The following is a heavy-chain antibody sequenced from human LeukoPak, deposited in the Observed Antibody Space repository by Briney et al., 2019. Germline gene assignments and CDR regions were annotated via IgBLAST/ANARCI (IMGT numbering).Heavy chain of an antibody. CDR1: GFTFSSYR. D-gene: IGHD3-22*01. CDR2: IKQDGSEK. Sequence: GGSLRLSCAASGFTFSSYRMNWVRQAPGKGLEWVANIKQDGSEKYYVDTVKGRFTISRDNAKNSLYLQMNSLRAEDTAVYYCAREERMIPDYWGQGTLVTVSS. J-gene: IGHJ4*02. CDR3: AREERMIPDY. V-gene: IGHV3-7*01.